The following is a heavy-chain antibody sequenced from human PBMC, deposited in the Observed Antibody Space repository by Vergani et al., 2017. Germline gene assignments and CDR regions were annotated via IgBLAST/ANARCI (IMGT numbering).Heavy chain of an antibody. CDR1: GYTFTSYG. Sequence: QVQLVQSGAEVKKPGASVKVSCKASGYTFTSYGISWVRQAPGQGLEWMGWISAYNGNTNYAQKPQGRVTMTTDTSTSTAYMELRSLRSDDTAVYYCATMVRGVIIPTYYYYMDDWGKGTTVTVSS. J-gene: IGHJ6*03. V-gene: IGHV1-18*04. D-gene: IGHD3-10*01. CDR3: ATMVRGVIIPTYYYYMDD. CDR2: ISAYNGNT.